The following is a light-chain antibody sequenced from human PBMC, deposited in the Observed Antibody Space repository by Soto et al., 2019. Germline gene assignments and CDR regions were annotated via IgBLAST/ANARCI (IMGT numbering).Light chain of an antibody. Sequence: DIVLTQSPATLSLSPGERATFSCRASQSVSDAVAWYQQKGGHPPRLLIYDTFIRATGIPARFSGSGFGTDFTLTISSLEPEDFAVYYCQQRSNWPNTFGQGTKLEIK. V-gene: IGKV3-11*01. CDR2: DTF. J-gene: IGKJ2*01. CDR1: QSVSDA. CDR3: QQRSNWPNT.